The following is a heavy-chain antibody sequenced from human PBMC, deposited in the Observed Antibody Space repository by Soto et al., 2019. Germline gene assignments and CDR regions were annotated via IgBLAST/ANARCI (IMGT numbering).Heavy chain of an antibody. CDR1: GGTFSSYA. V-gene: IGHV1-69*01. Sequence: QVQLVQSGAEVKKPGSSVKVSCKASGGTFSSYAISWVRQAPGQGLEWMGGIIPIFGTANYAQKFQGRVTITADQSTNTAYQEPGSLRSEDPAVYFCARDPRAVGATADWFDPWGQGTLVTVSS. CDR2: IIPIFGTA. J-gene: IGHJ5*02. CDR3: ARDPRAVGATADWFDP. D-gene: IGHD1-26*01.